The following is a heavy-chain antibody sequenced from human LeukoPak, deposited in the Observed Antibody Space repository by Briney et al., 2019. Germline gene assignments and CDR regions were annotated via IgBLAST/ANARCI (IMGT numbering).Heavy chain of an antibody. Sequence: ASVKVSCKASGYTFNRYFMHWVRQAPGQGLEWMGIINPSGGKTTYAQKFQDRVTMTRDTSTSTVYMELSSLRSEDTAVYYCARVGVEDPLGPPETSSAWYSWFDPWGQGTLVTVSS. V-gene: IGHV1-46*02. CDR1: GYTFNRYF. CDR3: ARVGVEDPLGPPETSSAWYSWFDP. D-gene: IGHD6-19*01. CDR2: INPSGGKT. J-gene: IGHJ5*02.